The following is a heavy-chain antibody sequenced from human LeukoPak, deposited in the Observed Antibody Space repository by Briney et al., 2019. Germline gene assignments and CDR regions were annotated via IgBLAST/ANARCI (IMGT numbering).Heavy chain of an antibody. Sequence: PGGSLRLSCAASGFTFTVYAMNWVRQAPGKGLEWVSGISDSGRNTYYSDSVKGRFTISRDNSKSTVYLQMNSLKASDTAMYYCARLLSVAGTNWFDPWGQGTLVSVSS. CDR1: GFTFTVYA. J-gene: IGHJ5*02. V-gene: IGHV3-23*01. D-gene: IGHD6-19*01. CDR3: ARLLSVAGTNWFDP. CDR2: ISDSGRNT.